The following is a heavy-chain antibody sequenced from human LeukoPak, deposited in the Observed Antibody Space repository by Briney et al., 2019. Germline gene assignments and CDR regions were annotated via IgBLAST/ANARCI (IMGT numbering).Heavy chain of an antibody. CDR3: AREGGYDILTGNQDY. J-gene: IGHJ4*02. CDR2: INPNNGDT. CDR1: GYIFTTYF. V-gene: IGHV1-2*02. Sequence: GASEKVSCKASGYIFTTYFIHWVRQAPGQGLEWMGWINPNNGDTNYVQKFQGRVTMTRDTSISTAYMELTRLRSDDTAVYYCAREGGYDILTGNQDYWGQGTLVTVPS. D-gene: IGHD3-9*01.